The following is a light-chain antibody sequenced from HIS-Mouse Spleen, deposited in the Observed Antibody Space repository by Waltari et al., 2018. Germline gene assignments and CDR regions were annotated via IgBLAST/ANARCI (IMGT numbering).Light chain of an antibody. Sequence: QSALTQPRSVSGSPGQSVTISCTGTSSDVGGYNYVSWYQQHPGTAPKLMIYDVSKRPSGVPDRFSGSKSGNTASLTISGLQAEEEAEYYCCSYAGSYTYVFGTGTKVTVL. J-gene: IGLJ1*01. CDR2: DVS. CDR1: SSDVGGYNY. V-gene: IGLV2-11*01. CDR3: CSYAGSYTYV.